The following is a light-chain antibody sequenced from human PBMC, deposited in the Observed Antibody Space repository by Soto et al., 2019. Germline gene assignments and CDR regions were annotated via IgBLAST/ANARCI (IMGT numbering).Light chain of an antibody. CDR3: QQYNSYST. V-gene: IGKV1-5*03. Sequence: DIQMTQSPSTLSASVGDRVTITCRASQSISSWLAWYQQKPGKAPKLLTYKASSLESGVPSRFSRRGSGTEFPLTISSLQPDDFATYYCQQYNSYSTFGQGPKVEIK. J-gene: IGKJ1*01. CDR2: KAS. CDR1: QSISSW.